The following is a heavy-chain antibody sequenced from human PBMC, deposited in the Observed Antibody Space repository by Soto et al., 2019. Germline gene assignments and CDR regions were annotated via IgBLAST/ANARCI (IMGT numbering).Heavy chain of an antibody. CDR3: ARGPRNWGVDY. Sequence: ASVKVSCKAAAYTFTSYDINWVRQATGQDFEWMGWMNPNNGNTAYAQKFQGRVTMTRDASKSTAFMELSSLTSEDTAVYYCARGPRNWGVDYWGQGTLVTVSS. CDR2: MNPNNGNT. CDR1: AYTFTSYD. J-gene: IGHJ4*02. V-gene: IGHV1-8*01. D-gene: IGHD7-27*01.